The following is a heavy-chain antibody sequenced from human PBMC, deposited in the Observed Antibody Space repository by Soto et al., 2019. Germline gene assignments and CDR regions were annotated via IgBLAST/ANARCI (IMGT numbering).Heavy chain of an antibody. J-gene: IGHJ4*02. Sequence: QVQLVQSGAEEKKPGASVKVSCKASGYTFTSYAMHWVRQAPGQRLEWMGWINAGNGNTKYSQKFQGRVTITRDTTASTAYRELSSLISEDTAVYYCARTPGGSSSFVDYWGQGTLVTVSS. D-gene: IGHD6-6*01. V-gene: IGHV1-3*05. CDR3: ARTPGGSSSFVDY. CDR2: INAGNGNT. CDR1: GYTFTSYA.